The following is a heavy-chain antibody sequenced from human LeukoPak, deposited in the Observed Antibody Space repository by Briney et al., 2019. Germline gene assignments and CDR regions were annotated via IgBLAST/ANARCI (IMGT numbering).Heavy chain of an antibody. J-gene: IGHJ1*01. Sequence: ASVKVSCKASGYTFTSYYMHWVRQAPGQGLEWMGIINPSGGSTSYAQKFQGRVTMTRDTSTSTVYMELRSLRSDDTAVYYCARDSRKPYYYDSSGEYFQHWGQGTLVTVSS. V-gene: IGHV1-46*01. D-gene: IGHD3-22*01. CDR1: GYTFTSYY. CDR3: ARDSRKPYYYDSSGEYFQH. CDR2: INPSGGST.